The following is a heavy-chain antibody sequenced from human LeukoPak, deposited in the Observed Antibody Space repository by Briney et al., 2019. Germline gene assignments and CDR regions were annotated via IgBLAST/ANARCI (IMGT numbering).Heavy chain of an antibody. D-gene: IGHD6-19*01. V-gene: IGHV3-23*01. Sequence: GGSLRLSCAASGFTFSSYAMSWVRQAPGKGLEWVSAISGSGGSTYYADSVKGRFTISRDNSKNRLYLQMNSLRAEDTAVYYCAKGFRSGWYLDYFDYWGQGTLVTVSS. CDR1: GFTFSSYA. CDR2: ISGSGGST. J-gene: IGHJ4*02. CDR3: AKGFRSGWYLDYFDY.